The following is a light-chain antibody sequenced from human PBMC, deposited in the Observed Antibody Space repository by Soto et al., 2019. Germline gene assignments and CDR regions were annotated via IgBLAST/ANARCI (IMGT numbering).Light chain of an antibody. J-gene: IGKJ1*01. CDR1: QSISTW. Sequence: DIQMTQSPSTLSASVGDRVTITCRASQSISTWLAWFQQKSGKAPKLLIYDASSLQSGVPSRFSGGGSGTEFTLTISSLQPDDFATYYCQQYSTYSGTFGQGTKVEI. CDR2: DAS. V-gene: IGKV1-5*01. CDR3: QQYSTYSGT.